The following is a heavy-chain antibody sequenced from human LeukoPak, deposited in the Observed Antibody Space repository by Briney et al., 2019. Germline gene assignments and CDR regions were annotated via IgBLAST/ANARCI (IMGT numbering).Heavy chain of an antibody. D-gene: IGHD2-2*01. V-gene: IGHV1-18*01. CDR1: GYTFTSYG. CDR2: ISAYNGNT. J-gene: IGHJ4*02. CDR3: AGVPAARGH. Sequence: GASVKVSCKASGYTFTSYGISWVRQAPGQGLEWMGWISAYNGNTNYAQKLQGRVTMTADTSTSTAYMELRSLRSEDTTVYYCAGVPAARGHWGQGTLVTVSS.